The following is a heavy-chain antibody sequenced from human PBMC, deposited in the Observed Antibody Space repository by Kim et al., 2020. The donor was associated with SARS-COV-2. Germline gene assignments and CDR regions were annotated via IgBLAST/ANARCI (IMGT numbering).Heavy chain of an antibody. CDR3: AREEGYDSSGYYSY. CDR1: GFTFSSYG. D-gene: IGHD3-22*01. CDR2: IWYDGSNK. V-gene: IGHV3-33*01. J-gene: IGHJ4*02. Sequence: GGSLRLSCAASGFTFSSYGIHWVRQAPGKGLEWVAVIWYDGSNKYYADSVKGRFTISRDNSKNTLYLQMNSLRAEDTAVYYCAREEGYDSSGYYSYWVQGNLVTVSS.